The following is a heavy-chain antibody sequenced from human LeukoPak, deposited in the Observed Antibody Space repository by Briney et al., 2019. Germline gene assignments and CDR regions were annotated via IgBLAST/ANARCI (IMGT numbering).Heavy chain of an antibody. D-gene: IGHD3-10*02. V-gene: IGHV3-48*03. Sequence: GGSLRLSCAASGFTFSSYEMNRVRQAPGKGLEWVSYISSSGSTIYYADSVKGRFTISRDNAKNSLYLQMNSLRAEDTAVYYCAELGITMIGGVWGKGTTVTISS. J-gene: IGHJ6*04. CDR1: GFTFSSYE. CDR2: ISSSGSTI. CDR3: AELGITMIGGV.